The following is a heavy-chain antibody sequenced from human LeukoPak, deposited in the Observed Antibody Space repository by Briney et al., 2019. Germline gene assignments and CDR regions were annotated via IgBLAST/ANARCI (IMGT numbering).Heavy chain of an antibody. CDR1: GYSFTSYW. CDR3: ARQVDCSSTSCYASSPSYYFDY. CDR2: IYPGDSDT. Sequence: GESLKISCKGSGYSFTSYWIGWVRQMPGKGLEWMGIIYPGDSDTRYSPSFQGQVTISADKSISTAYLQWSSLKASDTAMYYCARQVDCSSTSCYASSPSYYFDYWGQGTLVTVSS. V-gene: IGHV5-51*01. D-gene: IGHD2-2*01. J-gene: IGHJ4*02.